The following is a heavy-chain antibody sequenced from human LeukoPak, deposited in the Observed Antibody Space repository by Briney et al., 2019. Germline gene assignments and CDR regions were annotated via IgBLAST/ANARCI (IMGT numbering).Heavy chain of an antibody. D-gene: IGHD5-18*01. V-gene: IGHV4-59*11. J-gene: IGHJ4*02. CDR2: MFDTVST. Sequence: SETLSLTCTVSGASTASHYWTWLRQPPGKELEWIAYMFDTVSTKSNPSLKSRLTLSVDTSKKQLSLRLSSVTAADTAVYYCATIKRGSTYGYFDFWGQGTLVTVSS. CDR3: ATIKRGSTYGYFDF. CDR1: GASTASHY.